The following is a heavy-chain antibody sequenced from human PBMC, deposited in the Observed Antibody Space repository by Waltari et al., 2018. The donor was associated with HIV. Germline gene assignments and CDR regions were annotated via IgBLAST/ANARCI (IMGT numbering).Heavy chain of an antibody. Sequence: QLRLQESGPRLVKPSETMSLTCSVPGGSISSTVYHLGWIRQSPGKGLEWIGSIYYTGNTYYKPSLKRRVTISIDTSKNQFSLRLTSVTAADTAIYYCVAQDYSDSVDWWGQGTLVTVFS. V-gene: IGHV4-39*07. J-gene: IGHJ4*02. CDR3: VAQDYSDSVDW. CDR1: GGSISSTVYH. D-gene: IGHD4-17*01. CDR2: IYYTGNT.